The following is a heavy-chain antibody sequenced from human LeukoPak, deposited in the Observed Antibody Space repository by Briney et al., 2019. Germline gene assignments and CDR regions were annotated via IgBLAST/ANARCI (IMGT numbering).Heavy chain of an antibody. J-gene: IGHJ4*02. V-gene: IGHV3-23*01. Sequence: GGSLRLSCAVSGFTFSNYAMTWVRQAPGKGLEWVSSLTASGTTTRYADSVKGRFTISRDNSKNTLYLQMNSLRAEDTALYHCARGSGSNYYFDYWGQGTLVTVSS. D-gene: IGHD3-10*01. CDR3: ARGSGSNYYFDY. CDR1: GFTFSNYA. CDR2: LTASGTTT.